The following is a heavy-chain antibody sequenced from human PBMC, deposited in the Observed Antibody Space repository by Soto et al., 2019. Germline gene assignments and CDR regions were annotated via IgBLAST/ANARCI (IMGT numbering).Heavy chain of an antibody. CDR2: INPKSGGT. D-gene: IGHD5-18*01. V-gene: IGHV1-2*02. CDR1: GYTFSYTY. CDR3: ARRDSSGSFDY. Sequence: QVQLVQSGAETKKPGASVKVSCKASGYTFSYTYIHWVRLAPGQGLEWMGWINPKSGGTSHAKKFQGRVTMTRDTSISTVYMELSRLTADDRAVYYCARRDSSGSFDYWGQGTRVTVAS. J-gene: IGHJ4*02.